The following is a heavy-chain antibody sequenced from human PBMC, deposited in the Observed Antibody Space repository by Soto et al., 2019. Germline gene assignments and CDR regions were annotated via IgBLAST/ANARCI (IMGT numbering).Heavy chain of an antibody. CDR2: IWYAGTNK. V-gene: IGHV3-33*01. CDR3: ARDQAAAPTLDYYFGMDV. D-gene: IGHD6-13*01. Sequence: QVQLVESGGGVVQPGRSLRLSCAASGFTFNNYGMHWVRQAPGKGLEWVAVIWYAGTNKYYADSVKGRFTISRDNSTNTLYLQMNSLRAEDTAVYYCARDQAAAPTLDYYFGMDVWGQGTTVTVSS. J-gene: IGHJ6*02. CDR1: GFTFNNYG.